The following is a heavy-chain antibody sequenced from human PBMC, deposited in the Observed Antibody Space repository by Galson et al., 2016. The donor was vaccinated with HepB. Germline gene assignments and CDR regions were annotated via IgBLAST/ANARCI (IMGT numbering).Heavy chain of an antibody. Sequence: SLRLSCAVSGITFSNYALNWVRQAPGKGLEWVADIKQDGSEKYYVDSVEGRFTVSRDNAKNSLYLQMSSLRAEDTAVYYCATMFYYYGSGFDRVDAFDIWGQGTMVTVSS. D-gene: IGHD3-22*01. J-gene: IGHJ3*02. V-gene: IGHV3-7*01. CDR3: ATMFYYYGSGFDRVDAFDI. CDR1: GITFSNYA. CDR2: IKQDGSEK.